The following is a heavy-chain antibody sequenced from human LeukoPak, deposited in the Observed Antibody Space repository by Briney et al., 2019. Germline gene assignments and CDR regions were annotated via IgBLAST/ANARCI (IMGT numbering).Heavy chain of an antibody. J-gene: IGHJ4*02. Sequence: SETLSLTCTVSGGSISSYYWSWIRQPPGKGLEWIGYISYSGSTNYNPSLKSRVTISVDTSKHQFSLKLSAVTAADTAAYYCARGPHKFDYWGQGSLVTVSS. V-gene: IGHV4-59*01. CDR1: GGSISSYY. CDR2: ISYSGST. CDR3: ARGPHKFDY.